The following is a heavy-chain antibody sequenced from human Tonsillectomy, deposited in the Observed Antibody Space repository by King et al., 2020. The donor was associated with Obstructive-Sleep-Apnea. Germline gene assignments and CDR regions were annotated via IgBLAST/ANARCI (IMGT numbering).Heavy chain of an antibody. CDR2: MNPNSGNT. J-gene: IGHJ3*02. CDR3: ASGSRTFDI. D-gene: IGHD1-14*01. CDR1: GYTFTSYD. Sequence: VQLVESGAEVKKPGASVKVSCKASGYTFTSYDINWVRQATGQGLEWMGWMNPNSGNTVYAQKFQGRVTMTRNIAITTAYMELSSLRSEDTAVYYCASGSRTFDICGQGTMVTVSS. V-gene: IGHV1-8*01.